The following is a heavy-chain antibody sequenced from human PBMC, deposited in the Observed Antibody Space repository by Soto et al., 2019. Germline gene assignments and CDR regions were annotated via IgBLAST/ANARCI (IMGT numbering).Heavy chain of an antibody. CDR1: GITFSTSA. V-gene: IGHV3-23*01. J-gene: IGHJ3*02. CDR3: ARQRWEASTFDM. CDR2: ISDSSSST. D-gene: IGHD1-26*01. Sequence: PGGSLRLSCVASGITFSTSAMGWVRQAPGRGLQWVASISDSSSSTYYPDSLRGRVTISRDNSKDTLFLEMNSLRADDPAVYYCARQRWEASTFDMWSQGARVTVSS.